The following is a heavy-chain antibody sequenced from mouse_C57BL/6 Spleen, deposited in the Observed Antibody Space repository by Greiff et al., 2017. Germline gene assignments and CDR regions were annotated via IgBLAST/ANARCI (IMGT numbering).Heavy chain of an antibody. CDR1: GYTFTSYW. Sequence: VQLQQPGAELVMPGASVKLSCKASGYTFTSYWMHWVKQRPGQGLEWIGEIDPSASYTNYNQKFKGKSTLTVDKSSSTAYMQLSSLTSEDSAVYYCARYYSNDYYAMDYWGQGTSVTVSS. D-gene: IGHD2-5*01. CDR3: ARYYSNDYYAMDY. J-gene: IGHJ4*01. V-gene: IGHV1-69*01. CDR2: IDPSASYT.